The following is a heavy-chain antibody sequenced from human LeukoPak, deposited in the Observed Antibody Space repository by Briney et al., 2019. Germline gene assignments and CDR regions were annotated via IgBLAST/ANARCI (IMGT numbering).Heavy chain of an antibody. CDR3: ARDHRLQLENWFDP. Sequence: SVKVSCKASGGIFSSYAISWVRQAPGQGLEWMGGIIPIFGTAKYAQKFQGRVTITADESTSTAYMELSSLRSDDTAVYFCARDHRLQLENWFDPWGQGTLVTVSS. D-gene: IGHD2-2*01. CDR1: GGIFSSYA. V-gene: IGHV1-69*13. J-gene: IGHJ5*02. CDR2: IIPIFGTA.